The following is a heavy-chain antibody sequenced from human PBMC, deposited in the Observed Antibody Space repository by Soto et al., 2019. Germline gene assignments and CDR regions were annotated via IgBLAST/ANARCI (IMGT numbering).Heavy chain of an antibody. J-gene: IGHJ4*02. CDR1: GVSISSGNW. V-gene: IGHV4-4*01. CDR2: IFHDGTA. Sequence: XETLSLTCAVSGVSISSGNWWTWVSQTPQRGLEYIGEIFHDGTANYYPSFERRVAISVDTSKNQFSLKLTSVTAADTAIYFCARLVYDTRLNYMYFDFWGQGDLVTVSS. CDR3: ARLVYDTRLNYMYFDF. D-gene: IGHD2-8*01.